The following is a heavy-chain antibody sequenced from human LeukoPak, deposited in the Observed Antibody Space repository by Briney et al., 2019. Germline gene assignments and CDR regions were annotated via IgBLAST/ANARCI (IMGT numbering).Heavy chain of an antibody. CDR3: ARSGYSNFDY. CDR1: GGSISSGSYY. Sequence: SETLSLTCTVSGGSISSGSYYWSWIRQPAGKGLEWIGRISTSGTTNYIPSLKSRVTMSVDTSKNQFSLKLSSVTAADTAVYYCARSGYSNFDYWGQGTLVTVSS. V-gene: IGHV4-61*02. CDR2: ISTSGTT. D-gene: IGHD3-3*01. J-gene: IGHJ4*02.